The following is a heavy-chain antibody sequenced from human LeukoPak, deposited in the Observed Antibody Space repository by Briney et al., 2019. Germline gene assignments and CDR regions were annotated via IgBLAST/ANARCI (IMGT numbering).Heavy chain of an antibody. CDR3: ARASYYYDSSGYPDY. Sequence: SETLSLTCIVTGYSISSSYYWSWIRQPPGKGLEWIGYIYYSGSTNYNPSLKSRVTISVDTSKNQFSLKLSSVTAADTAVYYCARASYYYDSSGYPDYWGQGTLVTVSS. CDR1: GYSISSSYY. CDR2: IYYSGST. D-gene: IGHD3-22*01. V-gene: IGHV4-59*01. J-gene: IGHJ4*02.